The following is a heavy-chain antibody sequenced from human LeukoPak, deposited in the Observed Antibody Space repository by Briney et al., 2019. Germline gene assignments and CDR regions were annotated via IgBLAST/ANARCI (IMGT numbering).Heavy chain of an antibody. Sequence: GRCLRLSCAASGFTFDGYAMHWVRQATGKGLEWVSGISWNSGSIGYADSVKGRFTISRDNAKNSLYLQMNSLRAEDTALYYCARGGLRLRYFDWLLPADYWGQGTLVTVSS. D-gene: IGHD3-9*01. J-gene: IGHJ4*02. CDR3: ARGGLRLRYFDWLLPADY. CDR2: ISWNSGSI. V-gene: IGHV3-9*01. CDR1: GFTFDGYA.